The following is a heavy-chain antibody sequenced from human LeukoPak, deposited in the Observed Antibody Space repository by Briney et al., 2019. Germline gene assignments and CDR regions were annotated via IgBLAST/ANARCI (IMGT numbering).Heavy chain of an antibody. J-gene: IGHJ4*02. V-gene: IGHV4-31*03. CDR3: ARNRDGYNSFDY. D-gene: IGHD5-24*01. CDR1: GASISSGDYY. Sequence: SETLSLTCTVSGASISSGDYYWSWIRQHPGKGLEWIGYIYYSGSSYYNPSLRSRVTISVDTSKNHFSLKLSSVTAADTAVYYCARNRDGYNSFDYWGQGTLVTVSS. CDR2: IYYSGSS.